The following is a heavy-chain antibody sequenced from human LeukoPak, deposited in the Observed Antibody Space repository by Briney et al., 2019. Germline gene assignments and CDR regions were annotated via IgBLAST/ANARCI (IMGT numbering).Heavy chain of an antibody. V-gene: IGHV3-48*03. CDR2: ITSSGGAI. Sequence: GGSLRLSCTASGFTFSSYGMNWVRQAPGKGLEWVSYITSSGGAIYYADSVKGRFAISRDNAKKSLYLQMNSLRAEDTAVYYCARGGSGSWTAFDIWGQGTMVTVSS. CDR3: ARGGSGSWTAFDI. J-gene: IGHJ3*02. CDR1: GFTFSSYG. D-gene: IGHD3-10*01.